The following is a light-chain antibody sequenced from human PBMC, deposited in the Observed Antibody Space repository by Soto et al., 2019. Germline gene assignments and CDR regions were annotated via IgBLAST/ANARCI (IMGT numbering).Light chain of an antibody. V-gene: IGKV3-11*01. Sequence: IVLTQSQATLSLCPGERATLSCLASQSVSSYLAWSQQKPGQAPRLLIYDASNRATGIPARFSGSGSGTDFTLTISSLEPEDFAVYYCQQRSNWPLTFGGGTKV. CDR2: DAS. CDR3: QQRSNWPLT. CDR1: QSVSSY. J-gene: IGKJ4*01.